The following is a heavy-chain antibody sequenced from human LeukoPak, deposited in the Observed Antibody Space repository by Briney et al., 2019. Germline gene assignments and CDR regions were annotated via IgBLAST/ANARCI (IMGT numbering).Heavy chain of an antibody. CDR1: GGSISSSSYY. CDR3: ASLWPYQLSAFDI. CDR2: INHSGST. V-gene: IGHV4-39*07. Sequence: SETLSLTCTVSGGSISSSSYYWGWIRQPPGKGLEWIGEINHSGSTNYNPSLKSRVTISVDTSKNQFSLKLSSVSAADTAVYYCASLWPYQLSAFDIWGQGTMVTVSS. D-gene: IGHD2-2*01. J-gene: IGHJ3*02.